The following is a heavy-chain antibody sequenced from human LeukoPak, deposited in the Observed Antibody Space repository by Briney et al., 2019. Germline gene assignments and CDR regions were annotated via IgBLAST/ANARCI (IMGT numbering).Heavy chain of an antibody. CDR3: AKDGTGYSTYYFDY. D-gene: IGHD3-22*01. J-gene: IGHJ4*02. CDR2: TSGGGGST. CDR1: GFTFSSSA. V-gene: IGHV3-23*01. Sequence: GGSLRLSCAASGFTFSSSAMTWVRQAPGKGLEWVSATSGGGGSTHYADSVKGRFTISRDNSKNTLYLQMNGLRADDTAIYYCAKDGTGYSTYYFDYWGQGTQVTVSS.